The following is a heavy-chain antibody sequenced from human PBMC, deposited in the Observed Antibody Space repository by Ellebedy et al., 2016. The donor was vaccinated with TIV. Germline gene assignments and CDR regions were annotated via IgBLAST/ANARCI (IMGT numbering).Heavy chain of an antibody. D-gene: IGHD3-16*01. J-gene: IGHJ6*02. V-gene: IGHV3-30*02. CDR1: GFSASA. Sequence: GESLKISCAASGFSASAMHWVRQAPGKGLEWVAFIRSDKSAIYYAASARGRFTISRDDSKNTLYLQMNSLRIEDTAVYYCVKGAYPVPTVMAVWGQGTKVTVSS. CDR2: IRSDKSAI. CDR3: VKGAYPVPTVMAV.